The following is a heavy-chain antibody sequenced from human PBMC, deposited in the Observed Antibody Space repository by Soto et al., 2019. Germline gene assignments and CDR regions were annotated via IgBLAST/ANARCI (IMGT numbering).Heavy chain of an antibody. CDR3: ATLGVVTPYYYYGMDV. J-gene: IGHJ6*02. V-gene: IGHV5-10-1*01. D-gene: IGHD3-3*01. Sequence: PGASLKISCKGSGYSFTSYWISWVRQMPGKGLEWMGRIDPSDSYTNYSPSFQGHVTISADKSISTAYLQWSSLKASDTAMYYCATLGVVTPYYYYGMDVWGQGTTVTVSS. CDR1: GYSFTSYW. CDR2: IDPSDSYT.